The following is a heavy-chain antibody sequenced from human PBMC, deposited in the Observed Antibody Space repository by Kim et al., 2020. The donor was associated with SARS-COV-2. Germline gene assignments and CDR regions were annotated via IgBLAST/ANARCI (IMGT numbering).Heavy chain of an antibody. Sequence: SETLSLTCTVSGGSISSSSYYWGWIRQPPGKGLEWIGSIYYSGSTYYNPSLKSRVTISVDTSKNQFSLKLSSVTAADTAVYYCARACHGRAAAGTVEGDWFDPWGQGTLVTVSS. CDR3: ARACHGRAAAGTVEGDWFDP. V-gene: IGHV4-39*07. CDR1: GGSISSSSYY. D-gene: IGHD6-13*01. CDR2: IYYSGST. J-gene: IGHJ5*02.